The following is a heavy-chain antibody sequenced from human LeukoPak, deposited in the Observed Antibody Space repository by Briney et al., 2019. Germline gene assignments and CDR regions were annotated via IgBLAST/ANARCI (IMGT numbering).Heavy chain of an antibody. Sequence: GGSLRLSCAASGFTFSNYNMNWVRQAPGKGLEWVSSISSSSSYIYYADSVKGRFTVSRDNTKNSLYLQMNSLRAEDTAVYYCARDSPYGTAGYWGQGTLVTVSS. J-gene: IGHJ4*02. D-gene: IGHD2-8*02. CDR2: ISSSSSYI. V-gene: IGHV3-21*01. CDR1: GFTFSNYN. CDR3: ARDSPYGTAGY.